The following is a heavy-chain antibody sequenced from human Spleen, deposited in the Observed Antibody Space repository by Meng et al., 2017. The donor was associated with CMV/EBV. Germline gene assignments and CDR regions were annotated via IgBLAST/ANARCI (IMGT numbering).Heavy chain of an antibody. D-gene: IGHD2-2*01. CDR3: ARIFRYCTSTSCYLGWDY. V-gene: IGHV1-69-2*01. J-gene: IGHJ4*02. Sequence: ASVKDSCKVSGHTFTDYYMQWVQQAPGKGLEWMGLVDPEDGETTYAEKFQGTSTDTAYLELSSLRSEDTAVYYCARIFRYCTSTSCYLGWDYWGQGSLVTVSS. CDR1: GHTFTDYY. CDR2: VDPEDGET.